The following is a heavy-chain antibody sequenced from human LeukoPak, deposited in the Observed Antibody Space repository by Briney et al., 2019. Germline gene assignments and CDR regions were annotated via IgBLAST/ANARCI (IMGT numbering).Heavy chain of an antibody. D-gene: IGHD6-19*01. CDR1: GYTFTHHG. CDR3: ARDPTNTSGRYAHFDY. V-gene: IGHV1-18*01. Sequence: ASVKVSCKASGYTFTHHGITWVRQAPGQGLEWLGWISCYNGDTHDAQNLQGRGTMTRDTATTTAYMELRSLTSDDTAVYYCARDPTNTSGRYAHFDYWGQGTLVTVSS. CDR2: ISCYNGDT. J-gene: IGHJ4*02.